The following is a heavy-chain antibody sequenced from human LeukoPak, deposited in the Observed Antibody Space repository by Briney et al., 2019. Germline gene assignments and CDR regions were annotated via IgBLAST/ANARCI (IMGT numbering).Heavy chain of an antibody. V-gene: IGHV3-23*01. CDR2: ISGSGGST. D-gene: IGHD3-9*01. CDR3: AKDLNYDALTGYLDY. Sequence: GGSLRLSCAASGFTFSSYGMSWVRQAPGKGLEWVSAISGSGGSTYYADSVKGRFTISRDNSKNTLYLQMNSLRAEDTAVYYCAKDLNYDALTGYLDYWGQGTLVTVSS. CDR1: GFTFSSYG. J-gene: IGHJ4*02.